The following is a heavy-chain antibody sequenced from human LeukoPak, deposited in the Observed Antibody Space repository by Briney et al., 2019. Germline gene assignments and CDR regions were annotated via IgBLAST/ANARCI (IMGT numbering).Heavy chain of an antibody. J-gene: IGHJ6*02. D-gene: IGHD1-26*01. V-gene: IGHV4-59*01. Sequence: SETLSLTCTVSGGSISSYYWSWIRQPPGKGLEWIGYIYHSGSTNYNPSLKSRVTISVDTSKNQFSLKLNSVTAADTAVYYCARDVGATGNMDVWGQGTTVTVSS. CDR3: ARDVGATGNMDV. CDR2: IYHSGST. CDR1: GGSISSYY.